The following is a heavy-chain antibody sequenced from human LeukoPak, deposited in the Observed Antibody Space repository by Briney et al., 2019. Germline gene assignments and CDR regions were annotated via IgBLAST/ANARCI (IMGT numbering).Heavy chain of an antibody. CDR2: IWYDGSNK. Sequence: PGGSLRLSCAASGFTFSSYGMHWVRQAPGKGLEWVAVIWYDGSNKYYADSVKGRFTISRDNSKNTLYLRMNSLRAEDTAVYYCAKDWNYYDSSGYYPGYWGQGTLVTVSS. D-gene: IGHD3-22*01. CDR1: GFTFSSYG. J-gene: IGHJ4*02. CDR3: AKDWNYYDSSGYYPGY. V-gene: IGHV3-33*06.